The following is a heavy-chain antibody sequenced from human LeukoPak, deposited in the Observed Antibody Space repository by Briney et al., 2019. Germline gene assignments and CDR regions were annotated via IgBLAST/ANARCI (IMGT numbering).Heavy chain of an antibody. J-gene: IGHJ4*02. CDR1: GFTFSSYA. V-gene: IGHV3-9*01. CDR3: ARIVGATTLEYFDY. CDR2: ISWNSGSI. Sequence: SLRLSCAASGFTFSSYAMRWVRQAPGKGLEWVSGISWNSGSIGYADSVKGRFTVSRDNAKNSLYLQMNSLRAEDTALYYCARIVGATTLEYFDYWGQGTLVTVSS. D-gene: IGHD1-26*01.